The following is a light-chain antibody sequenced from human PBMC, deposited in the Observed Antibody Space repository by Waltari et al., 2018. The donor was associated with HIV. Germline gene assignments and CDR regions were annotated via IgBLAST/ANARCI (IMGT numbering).Light chain of an antibody. CDR1: QSISDS. CDR3: QQYHDSFLT. J-gene: IGKJ4*01. V-gene: IGKV1-5*03. CDR2: KTS. Sequence: DIQMTQSPSTLSASVGDRVTMTCRASQSISDSLAWYQQRPGRAPKLLIYKTSFLEDEVPSRFSGSGSGTEFTLTISSLQPDDFATYYCQQYHDSFLTSGGGTKVEI.